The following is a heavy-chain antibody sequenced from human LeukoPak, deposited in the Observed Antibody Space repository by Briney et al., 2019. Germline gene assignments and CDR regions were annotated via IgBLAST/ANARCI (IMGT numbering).Heavy chain of an antibody. CDR1: GGSISSAGYY. CDR3: ARDSKGLYSSSSSDYYMDV. CDR2: VYYSGTT. V-gene: IGHV4-31*03. Sequence: SQTLSLTCTVSGGSISSAGYYWSWIRQHPGKGLEWIGYVYYSGTTYYNPSLRSRVTISVDTSKKQFSLKLSSVTAADTAVYYCARDSKGLYSSSSSDYYMDVWGKGTTVTVSS. D-gene: IGHD6-6*01. J-gene: IGHJ6*03.